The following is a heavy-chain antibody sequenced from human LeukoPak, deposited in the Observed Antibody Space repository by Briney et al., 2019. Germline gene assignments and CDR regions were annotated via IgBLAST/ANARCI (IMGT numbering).Heavy chain of an antibody. D-gene: IGHD3-10*01. CDR3: APNLLWFGETQNYGMDV. Sequence: PGGSLRLSCAASGFTFSSYAMSWVRQAPGKGLEWVSAISGSGGSTYYADSVKGRFTISRDNSKNTLYLQMNSLRAEDTAVYYCAPNLLWFGETQNYGMDVWGQGTTVTVSS. V-gene: IGHV3-23*01. CDR1: GFTFSSYA. CDR2: ISGSGGST. J-gene: IGHJ6*02.